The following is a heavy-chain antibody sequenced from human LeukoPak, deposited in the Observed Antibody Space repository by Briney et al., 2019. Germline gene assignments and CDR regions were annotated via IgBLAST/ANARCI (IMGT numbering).Heavy chain of an antibody. CDR2: IKQDGTDK. D-gene: IGHD3-3*01. Sequence: GGSLRLSCAASGFTFSSYWMSWVRQAPGKGLEWVANIKQDGTDKYYVDSMKGRFSISRDNAKNSLYLQMNSLRVEDTAIYYCARENDFWSGSFDYWGQGTLVSVSS. CDR3: ARENDFWSGSFDY. V-gene: IGHV3-7*01. J-gene: IGHJ4*02. CDR1: GFTFSSYW.